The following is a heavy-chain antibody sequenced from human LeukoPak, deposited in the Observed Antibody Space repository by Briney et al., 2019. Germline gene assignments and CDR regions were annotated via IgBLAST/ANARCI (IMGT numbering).Heavy chain of an antibody. CDR1: GFNFHNFA. CDR3: AKGEVDSCFDY. J-gene: IGHJ4*02. V-gene: IGHV3-30*04. D-gene: IGHD2-2*01. Sequence: GGSLRLSCEASGFNFHNFAMHWVRQAPGKGLEWVAVISNDERNKYYTDSVKGRFTISRDNSKNTLYLQMNSLRAEDTAVYYCAKGEVDSCFDYWGQGTLVTVSS. CDR2: ISNDERNK.